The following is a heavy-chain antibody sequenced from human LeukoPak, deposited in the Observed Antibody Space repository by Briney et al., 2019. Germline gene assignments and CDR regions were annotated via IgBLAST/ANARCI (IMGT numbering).Heavy chain of an antibody. CDR3: AREKRRFPYFDY. D-gene: IGHD3-10*01. J-gene: IGHJ4*02. CDR2: INPNSGGT. Sequence: ASVKVSCKASGYTLTGYYMHWVRQAPGQGLEWMGWINPNSGGTNYAQKFQGRVTMTRDTSISTAYMELSRLRSDDTAVYYCAREKRRFPYFDYWGQGTLVTVSS. V-gene: IGHV1-2*02. CDR1: GYTLTGYY.